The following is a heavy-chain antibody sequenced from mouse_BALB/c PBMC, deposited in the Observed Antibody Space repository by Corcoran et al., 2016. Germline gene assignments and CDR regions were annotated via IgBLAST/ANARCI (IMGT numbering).Heavy chain of an antibody. Sequence: QIQLVQSGPELKKPGKTIKISCKSSGYTFTNYGMNWVKQAPGKGLKWMGWINTYTGEPTYADDVKGRFAFSLETYASTAYLQINNLKHEDMATYFCARFDYWGQGTTLTVSS. CDR1: GYTFTNYG. CDR3: ARFDY. J-gene: IGHJ2*01. CDR2: INTYTGEP. V-gene: IGHV9-1*02.